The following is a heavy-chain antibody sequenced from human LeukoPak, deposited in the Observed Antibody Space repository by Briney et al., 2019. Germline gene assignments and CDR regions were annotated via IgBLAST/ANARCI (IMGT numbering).Heavy chain of an antibody. CDR1: GFTFSSYG. J-gene: IGHJ4*02. CDR3: ARGGSSWCEGGLDY. V-gene: IGHV3-33*01. D-gene: IGHD6-13*01. CDR2: IWYDGSNK. Sequence: GRSLRLSCAASGFTFSSYGMHWVRQAPGKGLEWVAVIWYDGSNKYYADSVKGRFTISRDNSKNTLYLQMNSLRAEDTAVYYCARGGSSWCEGGLDYWGQGTLVTVSS.